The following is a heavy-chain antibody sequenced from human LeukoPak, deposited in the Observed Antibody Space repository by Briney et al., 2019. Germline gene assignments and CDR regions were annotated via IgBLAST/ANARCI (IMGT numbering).Heavy chain of an antibody. J-gene: IGHJ4*02. Sequence: PGGSLRLSCAASGFTFSAYGMLWVRQAPGEGLEWGAIIWYDGGNKYYADSVKGRFTISRDDSNNTLHFQMNNLRGEDAAVYYCAKVRVTYWVTTTCYGDFDFWGQGTLVTVAS. V-gene: IGHV3-33*06. CDR2: IWYDGGNK. CDR3: AKVRVTYWVTTTCYGDFDF. D-gene: IGHD2-2*01. CDR1: GFTFSAYG.